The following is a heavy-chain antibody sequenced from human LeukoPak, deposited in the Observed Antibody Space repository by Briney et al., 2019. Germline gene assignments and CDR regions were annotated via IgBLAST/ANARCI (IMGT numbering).Heavy chain of an antibody. CDR3: ARDKTSGESSEIDY. J-gene: IGHJ4*02. CDR2: INRDGSTR. Sequence: QTGGSLRLSCAASGFTFSNYWVHWVRQAPGKGLVWVSRINRDGSTRKYADSVKGRFTVSRDNAKNTLNLQMNSLRAEDTAVYYCARDKTSGESSEIDYWGQGTLVTVSS. V-gene: IGHV3-74*03. CDR1: GFTFSNYW. D-gene: IGHD3-10*01.